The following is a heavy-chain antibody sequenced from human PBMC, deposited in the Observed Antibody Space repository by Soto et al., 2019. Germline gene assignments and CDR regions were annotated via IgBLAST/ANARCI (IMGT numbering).Heavy chain of an antibody. D-gene: IGHD4-17*01. CDR1: RGTFSSDT. V-gene: IGHV1-69*13. CDR2: IIPIFGTA. J-gene: IGHJ3*02. Sequence: GASVKVSCKASRGTFSSDTISWVRQAPGQGLEWMGGIIPIFGTANYAQKFQGRVTITADESTSTAYMELSSLRSEDTAVYYCARDYGGFYAFDIWGQGTMVTVS. CDR3: ARDYGGFYAFDI.